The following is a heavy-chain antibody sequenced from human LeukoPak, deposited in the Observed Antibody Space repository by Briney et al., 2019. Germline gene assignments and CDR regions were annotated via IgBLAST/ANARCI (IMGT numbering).Heavy chain of an antibody. J-gene: IGHJ1*01. CDR2: ISYDGSNK. D-gene: IGHD3-16*01. CDR1: GLTVSSYA. V-gene: IGHV3-30*04. CDR3: ARDGGGLPEYFHD. Sequence: PGGSLRLSCSASGLTVSSYAMHWVRQAPGKGLEWVAVISYDGSNKYYADSVKGRFTISRDNSKNTLYLQMNSLRAEDTAVYYCARDGGGLPEYFHDWGRATLATVSS.